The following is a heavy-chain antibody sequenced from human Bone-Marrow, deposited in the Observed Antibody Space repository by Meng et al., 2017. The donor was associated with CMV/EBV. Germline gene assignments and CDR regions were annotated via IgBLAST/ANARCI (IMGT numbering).Heavy chain of an antibody. J-gene: IGHJ4*02. D-gene: IGHD5-12*01. CDR2: IRDDGNDI. CDR3: ANRYRGYEDVWYFES. Sequence: GESLKISCAASGFTFSSYGMHWVRQAPGRGLEWVAFIRDDGNDIHYGDSVRGRFTISRDNSKNTLYLQMNSLRAEDTAVYYCANRYRGYEDVWYFESWGQGTLVTVSS. CDR1: GFTFSSYG. V-gene: IGHV3-30*02.